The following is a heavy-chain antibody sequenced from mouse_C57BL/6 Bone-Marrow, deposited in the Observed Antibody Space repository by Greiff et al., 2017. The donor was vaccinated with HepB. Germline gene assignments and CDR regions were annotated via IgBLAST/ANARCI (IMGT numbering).Heavy chain of an antibody. J-gene: IGHJ2*01. Sequence: EVHLVDSGGDLVKPGGSLKLSCAASGFTFSSYGMSWVRQTPDKRLEWVGTISTGGSYTYYPDSVKGRFTVSRDNAKNTLYLQMSSLKSEDTAMYYCARPPFYYYGSSYYFDYWGQGTTLTVSS. CDR2: ISTGGSYT. D-gene: IGHD1-1*01. CDR1: GFTFSSYG. V-gene: IGHV5-6*01. CDR3: ARPPFYYYGSSYYFDY.